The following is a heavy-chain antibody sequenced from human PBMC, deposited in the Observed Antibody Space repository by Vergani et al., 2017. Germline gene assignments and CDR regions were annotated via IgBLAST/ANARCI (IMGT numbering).Heavy chain of an antibody. CDR2: IRSKANSYAT. D-gene: IGHD6-19*01. CDR3: TRHAGIAVAGAGFDP. Sequence: EVQLVESGGGLVQPGGSLKLSCAASGFTFSGSAMHWVRPASGKGLEWVGRIRSKANSYATAYAASVKGRFTISRDDSKNTAYLQMNSLKTEDTAVYYCTRHAGIAVAGAGFDPWGQGTLVTVSS. V-gene: IGHV3-73*02. J-gene: IGHJ5*02. CDR1: GFTFSGSA.